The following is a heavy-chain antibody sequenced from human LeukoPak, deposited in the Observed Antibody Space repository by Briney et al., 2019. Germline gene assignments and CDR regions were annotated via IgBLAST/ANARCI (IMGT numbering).Heavy chain of an antibody. Sequence: PGGSLRLSCAASGFTFSSYGMHWVRQAPGKGLEWVAFIRYDGSNKYHADSVKGRFTISRDNSKNTLYLQMNSLRPEDTAVYSCAVGGATIEEEPTIMQEFDNWGQGILVTVSS. D-gene: IGHD5-24*01. CDR1: GFTFSSYG. V-gene: IGHV3-30*02. J-gene: IGHJ4*02. CDR3: AVGGATIEEEPTIMQEFDN. CDR2: IRYDGSNK.